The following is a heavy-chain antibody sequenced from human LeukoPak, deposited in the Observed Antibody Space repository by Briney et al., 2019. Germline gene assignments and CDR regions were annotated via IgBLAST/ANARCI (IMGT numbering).Heavy chain of an antibody. Sequence: GGSLRLSRAASGFTVSSNYMTWVRQAPGKGLEWVSVIYASGSTYYADSVEGRFTISRDNYKNTLYLQMNSLRVDDTAVYYCASGGYSVFDSWGQGTLVTVSS. V-gene: IGHV3-53*01. CDR3: ASGGYSVFDS. J-gene: IGHJ4*02. D-gene: IGHD4-23*01. CDR2: IYASGST. CDR1: GFTVSSNY.